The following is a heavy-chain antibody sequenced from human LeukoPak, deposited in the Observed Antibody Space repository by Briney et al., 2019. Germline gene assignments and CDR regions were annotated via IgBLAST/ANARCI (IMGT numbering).Heavy chain of an antibody. CDR3: ARGGYYYDSSGPYYFVY. D-gene: IGHD3-22*01. CDR2: IYTSGST. J-gene: IGHJ4*02. Sequence: PSETLSLTCIVSGGSISSYYWSWIRQPAGKGLEWIGRIYTSGSTNYNPSLKSRVTMSVDTSKNQFSLKLSSVTPADTAVYYCARGGYYYDSSGPYYFVYWGQGTLVTVSS. V-gene: IGHV4-4*07. CDR1: GGSISSYY.